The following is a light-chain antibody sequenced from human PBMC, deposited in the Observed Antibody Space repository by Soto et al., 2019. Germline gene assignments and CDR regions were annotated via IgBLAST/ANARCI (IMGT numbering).Light chain of an antibody. V-gene: IGKV1-5*03. J-gene: IGKJ5*01. CDR1: QSLSGC. CDR2: KTS. CDR3: LHYNSLYT. Sequence: DIQVTQSPSTVSASVGDRVAISCRASQSLSGCLAWYQQKPGKAPKLLIYKTSTLESGVPSRFSGSGSGTQFTLTITSLQPHDFETYYRLHYNSLYTFGQGTRPEIK.